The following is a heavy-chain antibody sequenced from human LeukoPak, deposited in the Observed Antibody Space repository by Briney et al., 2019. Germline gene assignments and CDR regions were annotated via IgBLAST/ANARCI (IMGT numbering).Heavy chain of an antibody. D-gene: IGHD3-3*01. CDR3: GWSGYSLPSMVDY. CDR1: GGSISSYY. J-gene: IGHJ4*02. CDR2: IYYSGST. V-gene: IGHV4-59*01. Sequence: SETLSPTCTVSGGSISSYYWSWIRQPPGKGLEWIGYIYYSGSTNYNPSLKSRVTISVDTSKNQFSLKLSSVTAADTAVYYCGWSGYSLPSMVDYWGQGTLVTVSS.